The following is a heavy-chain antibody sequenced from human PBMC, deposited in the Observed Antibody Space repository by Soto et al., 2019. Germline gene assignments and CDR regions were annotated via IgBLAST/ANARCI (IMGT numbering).Heavy chain of an antibody. CDR2: ISAYNGNT. CDR3: AFSGWEKNDAFDI. J-gene: IGHJ3*02. Sequence: ASVKVSCKASDYTFTSYGISWVRQAPGQGLEWMGWISAYNGNTNYAQKLQGRVTMTTDASTSTAYMELRSLRSDDTAVYYCAFSGWEKNDAFDIWGQGTMVTVSS. CDR1: DYTFTSYG. D-gene: IGHD6-19*01. V-gene: IGHV1-18*01.